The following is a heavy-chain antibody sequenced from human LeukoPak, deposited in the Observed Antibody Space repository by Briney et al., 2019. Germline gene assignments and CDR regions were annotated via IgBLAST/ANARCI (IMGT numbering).Heavy chain of an antibody. CDR3: GGPDY. CDR2: ISSSGSTI. V-gene: IGHV3-48*03. CDR1: GFTFSSYE. J-gene: IGHJ4*02. Sequence: GGSLRLSCAASGFTFSSYEMNWVRQAPGKGLEWVSYISSSGSTIYYADSVKGRFTISRDNANNSVFLQMKSLRAEDTAMYYCGGPDYWGPGTLVTVSS.